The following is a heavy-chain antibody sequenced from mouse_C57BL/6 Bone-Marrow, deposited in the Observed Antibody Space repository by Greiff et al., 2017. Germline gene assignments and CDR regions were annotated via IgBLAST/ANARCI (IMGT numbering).Heavy chain of an antibody. J-gene: IGHJ2*01. V-gene: IGHV1-15*01. CDR2: IDPETGGT. CDR1: GYTFTDYE. CDR3: TRGGSSCVRYFGY. Sequence: QVQLQQSGAELVRPGASVTLSCKASGYTFTDYEMHWVKQTPVHGLEWIGAIDPETGGTAYNQKFKGKAILTADKSSSTAYMELRSLTSEDSAVYYCTRGGSSCVRYFGYWGQGTTRAVSS. D-gene: IGHD1-1*01.